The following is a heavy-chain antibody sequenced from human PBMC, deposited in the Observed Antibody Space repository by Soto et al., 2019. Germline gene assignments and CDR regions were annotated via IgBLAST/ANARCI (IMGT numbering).Heavy chain of an antibody. CDR1: GFTVSSNY. J-gene: IGHJ6*02. CDR3: VSHPRGGAPGTYYGMDV. D-gene: IGHD1-1*01. CDR2: IYNDDST. V-gene: IGHV3-53*01. Sequence: GGSLRLSCAASGFTVSSNYMSWFRQAPGKGLEWVSVIYNDDSTYYADSVKGRFTISRDNSKNTLYLQMNSLRAEDTAVYYCVSHPRGGAPGTYYGMDVWGQGTTVTAP.